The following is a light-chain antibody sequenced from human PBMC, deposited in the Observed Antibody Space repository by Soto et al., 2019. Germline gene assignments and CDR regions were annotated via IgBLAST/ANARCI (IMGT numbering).Light chain of an antibody. CDR2: EVS. V-gene: IGLV2-8*01. CDR1: SSDVGDYTY. J-gene: IGLJ2*01. Sequence: QSVLTQPPSASGTPGQSVTIPCTGTSSDVGDYTYVSWYQQHPGKAPKLVIYEVSRRPSGVPDRFSGSKSGNTASLTVSGLQAEDEADYYCSSNAGSNHLVFGGGTQLTVL. CDR3: SSNAGSNHLV.